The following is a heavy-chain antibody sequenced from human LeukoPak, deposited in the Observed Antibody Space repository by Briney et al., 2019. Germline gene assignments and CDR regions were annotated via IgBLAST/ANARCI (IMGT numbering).Heavy chain of an antibody. J-gene: IGHJ6*02. V-gene: IGHV4-59*01. CDR1: GGSISSYY. Sequence: PSETLSLTCTVSGGSISSYYWSWIRQPPGKGLEWIGYIYYSGSTNYNSPLKSRVTISVDTSKNQFSLKLSSVTAADTAVYYCARATPDYYYYYGMDVWGQGTTVTVSS. CDR2: IYYSGST. CDR3: ARATPDYYYYYGMDV.